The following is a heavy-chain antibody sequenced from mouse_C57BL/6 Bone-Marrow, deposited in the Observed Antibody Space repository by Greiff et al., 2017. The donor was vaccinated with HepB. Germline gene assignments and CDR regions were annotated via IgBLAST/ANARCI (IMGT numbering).Heavy chain of an antibody. CDR2: INPGSGGT. CDR1: GYAFTNSL. Sequence: VQLQESGAELVRPGTSVKVSCKASGYAFTNSLIEWVKQRPGQGLEWIGVINPGSGGTNYNEKFKGKATLTADKSSSTAYMQLSSLTSEDSAVYFCARFEDIYYFGSSYAMGYWGQRTSVTVSS. J-gene: IGHJ4*01. D-gene: IGHD1-1*01. V-gene: IGHV1-54*01. CDR3: ARFEDIYYFGSSYAMGY.